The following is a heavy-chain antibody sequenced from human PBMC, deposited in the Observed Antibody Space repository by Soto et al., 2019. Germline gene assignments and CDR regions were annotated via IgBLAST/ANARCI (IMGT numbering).Heavy chain of an antibody. D-gene: IGHD1-26*01. CDR2: IHWDDDK. CDR1: GFSLSTSEVG. Sequence: QITLKESGPPLVKPTQPLTLTCTFSGFSLSTSEVGVGWIRQPPGKALEWLALIHWDDDKRYSPSLKSRLTSTKDTSKNQVVLTMTNMDPVDTATYYCAHSPAGASGKVGYFDLWGRGTLVTVSS. J-gene: IGHJ2*01. CDR3: AHSPAGASGKVGYFDL. V-gene: IGHV2-5*02.